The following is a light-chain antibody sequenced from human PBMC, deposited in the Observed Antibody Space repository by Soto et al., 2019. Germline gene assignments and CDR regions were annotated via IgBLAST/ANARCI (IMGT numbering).Light chain of an antibody. CDR3: QQYNTWRT. Sequence: DIVMTQSPLSLPVTPGEPSSISCSSSESLLHSNGYNYLDWYLQKPGQSPRLLIFGASTRATGIPARFSGSGSGTEFTLTISSLQSEDFAVYYCQQYNTWRTFGQGTKVDIK. J-gene: IGKJ1*01. CDR2: GAS. V-gene: IGKV2-28*01. CDR1: ESLLHSNGYNY.